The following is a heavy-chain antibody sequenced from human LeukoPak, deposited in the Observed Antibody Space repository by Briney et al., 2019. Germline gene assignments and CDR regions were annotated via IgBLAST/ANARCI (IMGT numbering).Heavy chain of an antibody. J-gene: IGHJ4*02. D-gene: IGHD3-10*01. CDR1: GFTFSSYA. Sequence: GGSLRLSCAAPGFTFSSYAMSWVRQAPGKGREWGSAISGSGGSTDYADSVKGRSTITRHTSKNTLYLQMNSLRAEDTAVYYCTLHSSGRPAVVFDYWGQGTLVTVSS. CDR2: ISGSGGST. V-gene: IGHV3-23*01. CDR3: TLHSSGRPAVVFDY.